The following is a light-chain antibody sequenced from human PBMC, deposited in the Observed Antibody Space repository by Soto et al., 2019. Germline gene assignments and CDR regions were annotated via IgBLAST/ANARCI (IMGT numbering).Light chain of an antibody. V-gene: IGKV3-20*01. Sequence: EIVLTQSPGTLSLSPGERATLSCRASQSVSSKVAWYQQKPGQAPKLLISAASSRATAIPDRFSGSGSGTDFTLTITRLEPEDFALYYCQQYGSSPITFGQGTRLDIK. CDR2: AAS. CDR3: QQYGSSPIT. J-gene: IGKJ5*01. CDR1: QSVSSK.